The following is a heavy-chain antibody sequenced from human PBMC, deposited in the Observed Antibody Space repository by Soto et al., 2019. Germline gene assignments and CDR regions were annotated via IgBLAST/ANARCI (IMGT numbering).Heavy chain of an antibody. D-gene: IGHD1-1*01. CDR3: ARHDNMTLGSQYLDS. Sequence: SETSVLNYSIAGGSIGNYYWSWIRQAPGKGLEWIGYIYYSGSTSYNPSLKSRVSISVDTSKNQFSLKLSSVTAADTALYFCARHDNMTLGSQYLDSWGPGTLVTVSS. V-gene: IGHV4-59*12. CDR1: GGSIGNYY. J-gene: IGHJ4*02. CDR2: IYYSGST.